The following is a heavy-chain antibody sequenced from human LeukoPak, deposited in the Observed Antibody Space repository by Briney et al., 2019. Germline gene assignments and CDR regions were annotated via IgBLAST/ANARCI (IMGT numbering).Heavy chain of an antibody. Sequence: GGSLRLSCAASGFTFSDYYMSWIRQAPGKGLEWVSYISSGGSTVYYADSVRGRFTISRDNAKNSLYLQMNSLRADDTAVYYCARVKDYYSSGYFDYWGQGTLVTVSS. CDR3: ARVKDYYSSGYFDY. V-gene: IGHV3-11*01. J-gene: IGHJ4*02. CDR1: GFTFSDYY. D-gene: IGHD3-10*01. CDR2: ISSGGSTV.